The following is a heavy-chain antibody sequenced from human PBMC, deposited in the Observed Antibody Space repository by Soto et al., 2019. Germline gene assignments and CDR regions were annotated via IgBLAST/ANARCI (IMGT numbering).Heavy chain of an antibody. D-gene: IGHD3-16*01. Sequence: SETLSLTCTVSGGSISSYYWSWIRQPPGKGLEWIGYIYYSGSTNYNPSLKSRVTISVDTSKNQFSLKLSSVTAADTAVYYCARGVGLLGVDYWGQGTLVTVSS. CDR3: ARGVGLLGVDY. V-gene: IGHV4-59*01. CDR1: GGSISSYY. J-gene: IGHJ4*02. CDR2: IYYSGST.